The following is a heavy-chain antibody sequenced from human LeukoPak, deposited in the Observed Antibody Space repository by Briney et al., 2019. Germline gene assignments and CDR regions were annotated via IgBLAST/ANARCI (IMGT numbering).Heavy chain of an antibody. CDR3: AKDPLDYDILTGHESSYFDY. V-gene: IGHV1-24*01. Sequence: GASVKVSCKVSGYTLTELSMHWVRQAPGKGLEWMGGFDPEDGETIYAQKFQGRVTMTEDTSTDTAYMELSSLRAEDTAVYYCAKDPLDYDILTGHESSYFDYWGQGTLVTVSS. CDR1: GYTLTELS. J-gene: IGHJ4*02. CDR2: FDPEDGET. D-gene: IGHD3-9*01.